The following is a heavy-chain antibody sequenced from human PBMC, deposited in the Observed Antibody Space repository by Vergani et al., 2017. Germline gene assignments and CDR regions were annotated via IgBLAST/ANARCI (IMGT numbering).Heavy chain of an antibody. CDR1: GYTFTGYY. Sequence: QVQLVQSGAEVKKPGASVKVSCKASGYTFTGYYMHWVRQAPGQGLEWMGWINPNSGGTNYAQKLQGRVTMTTDTSTSTAYMELRSLRSDDTAVYYCARGPGLLWFGEPTGYYYMDVWGKGTTVTVSS. CDR2: INPNSGGT. J-gene: IGHJ6*03. CDR3: ARGPGLLWFGEPTGYYYMDV. D-gene: IGHD3-10*01. V-gene: IGHV1-2*02.